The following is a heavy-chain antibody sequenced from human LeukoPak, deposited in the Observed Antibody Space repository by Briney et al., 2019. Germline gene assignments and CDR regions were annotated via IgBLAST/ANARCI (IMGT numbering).Heavy chain of an antibody. CDR2: IDYSGTT. V-gene: IGHV4-59*01. CDR3: ARRYGSGDYFDY. CDR1: GVSLGAFY. J-gene: IGHJ4*02. D-gene: IGHD3-10*01. Sequence: PSETLSLTCTVSGVSLGAFYWSWIRQPPGKGLEWIGNIDYSGTTSYNPSLKSRVTISVDTSKNQFSLKLSSVTAADTAVYYCARRYGSGDYFDYWGQGTLVTLSS.